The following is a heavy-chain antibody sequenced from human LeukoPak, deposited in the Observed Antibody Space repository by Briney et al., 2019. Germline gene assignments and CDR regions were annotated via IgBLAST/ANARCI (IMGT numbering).Heavy chain of an antibody. CDR3: ARADYYYDSSGLDAFDI. CDR2: IYYSGST. CDR1: GGSISSYY. J-gene: IGHJ3*02. V-gene: IGHV4-59*01. Sequence: PSETLSLTCTVSGGSISSYYWSWIRQPPGKGLEWIGDIYYSGSTNYNPSLKSRVTISVDTSKNQFSLKLSSVTAADTAVYYCARADYYYDSSGLDAFDIWGQGTMVTVSS. D-gene: IGHD3-22*01.